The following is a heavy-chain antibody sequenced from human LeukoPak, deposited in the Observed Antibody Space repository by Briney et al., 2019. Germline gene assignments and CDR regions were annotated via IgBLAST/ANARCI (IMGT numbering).Heavy chain of an antibody. CDR1: GFTFSTYW. CDR3: AAESGKDGVSWGLVC. V-gene: IGHV3-74*01. D-gene: IGHD2-8*01. CDR2: INGDGSNT. J-gene: IGHJ4*02. Sequence: GGSLRPSCAASGFTFSTYWMHWVRHVPGKGLVWVSYINGDGSNTNHADSVRGRFTISRDNGKNMLYLQMSSLTVEDTGVYYCAAESGKDGVSWGLVCWGQGTLVTVSS.